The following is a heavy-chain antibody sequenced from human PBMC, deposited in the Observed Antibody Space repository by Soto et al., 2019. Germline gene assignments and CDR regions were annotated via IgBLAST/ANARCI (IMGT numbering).Heavy chain of an antibody. Sequence: SETLSLTCTVSGGSISNYYWSWIRQPPGKGLEWIGYIYYSGSTNYNPSLKSRVTISVDTSKNQFSLKLSSVTAADTAVYYCARAYYGSGSGTQRYYYYYYMDVWCKGTTFTVPS. V-gene: IGHV4-59*08. CDR1: GGSISNYY. CDR3: ARAYYGSGSGTQRYYYYYYMDV. CDR2: IYYSGST. D-gene: IGHD3-10*01. J-gene: IGHJ6*03.